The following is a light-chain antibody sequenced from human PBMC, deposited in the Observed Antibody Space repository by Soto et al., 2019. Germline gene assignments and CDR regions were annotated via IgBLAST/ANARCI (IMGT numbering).Light chain of an antibody. CDR2: GAS. V-gene: IGKV3-20*01. J-gene: IGKJ2*01. CDR3: QQYGSSPPYT. CDR1: QSVSSSY. Sequence: EIVLTQSPGTLSLSPGERATLSCRASQSVSSSYLAWYQQKPGQAPRLLIYGASSRATGSPVRFSGSGSGTDFTLTISRLEPEDFAVYYCQQYGSSPPYTFGQGTKLEIK.